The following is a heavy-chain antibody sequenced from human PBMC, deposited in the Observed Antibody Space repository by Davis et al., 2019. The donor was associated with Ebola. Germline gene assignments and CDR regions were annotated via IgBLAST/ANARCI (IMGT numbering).Heavy chain of an antibody. CDR1: GGSISSSSYY. CDR2: FYYSGST. D-gene: IGHD2-15*01. J-gene: IGHJ4*02. V-gene: IGHV4-39*07. CDR3: ARGYCSGGSCYYPYYFDY. Sequence: PSETLSLTCTVSGGSISSSSYYWGWIRQPPGKGLEWIGSFYYSGSTYYNPSLKSRVTISVDTSKNQFSLKLSSVTAADTAVYYCARGYCSGGSCYYPYYFDYWGQGTLVTVSS.